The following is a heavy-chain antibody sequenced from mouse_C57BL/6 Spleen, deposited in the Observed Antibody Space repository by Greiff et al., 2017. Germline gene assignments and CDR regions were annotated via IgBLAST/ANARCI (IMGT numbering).Heavy chain of an antibody. V-gene: IGHV1-82*01. Sequence: VQLQQSGPELVKPGASVKISCKASGYAFSGSWMNWVKQRPGQGLEWIGRIYPGDGDTNYNGKFKGKATLTADKSSSTAYMQLSTLTSEDSAVYFCARQRRDYLDYWGQGTTLTVSS. CDR2: IYPGDGDT. CDR3: ARQRRDYLDY. D-gene: IGHD1-1*02. J-gene: IGHJ2*01. CDR1: GYAFSGSW.